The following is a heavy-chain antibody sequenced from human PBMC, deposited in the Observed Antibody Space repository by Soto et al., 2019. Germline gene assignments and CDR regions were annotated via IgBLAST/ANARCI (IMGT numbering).Heavy chain of an antibody. V-gene: IGHV4-39*02. CDR2: IYYSGAT. Sequence: PSETLSLTCDVSCDSISTRSYYWGWIRQPPGKGLEWIASIYYSGATYYNPSLQSRVTISVDTSNNRFSLTLSSLTAADTAVYFCARLAYSGYLQTWGQGSLVTV. CDR3: ARLAYSGYLQT. J-gene: IGHJ1*01. CDR1: CDSISTRSYY. D-gene: IGHD1-26*01.